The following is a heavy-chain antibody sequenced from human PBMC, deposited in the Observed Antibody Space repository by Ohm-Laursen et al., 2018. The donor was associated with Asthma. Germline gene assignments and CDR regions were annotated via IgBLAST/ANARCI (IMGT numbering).Heavy chain of an antibody. CDR2: IYYSGST. D-gene: IGHD2-2*01. V-gene: IGHV4-30-4*01. J-gene: IGHJ5*02. Sequence: SQTLSLTCTVSGGSISSGDYYWSWIRQPPGKGLEWIGYIYYSGSTYYNPSLKSRVTISVDTSKNQFSLKLSSVTAADTAVYYCARGLGYCSSTSCLNWFDPWGQGTLVTVSS. CDR1: GGSISSGDYY. CDR3: ARGLGYCSSTSCLNWFDP.